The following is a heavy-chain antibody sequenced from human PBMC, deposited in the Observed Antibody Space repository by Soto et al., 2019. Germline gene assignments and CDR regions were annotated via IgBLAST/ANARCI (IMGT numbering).Heavy chain of an antibody. V-gene: IGHV1-46*01. CDR2: INPSGGST. J-gene: IGHJ4*02. Sequence: GASVKVSCKASGYTFTSYDMHWVRQAPGQGLEWMGIINPSGGSTSYAQKFQGRVTMTRDTSTSTVYMELSSLRSEDTAVYYCARYCSSGWYLDYWGQGTLVTVSS. CDR1: GYTFTSYD. D-gene: IGHD6-19*01. CDR3: ARYCSSGWYLDY.